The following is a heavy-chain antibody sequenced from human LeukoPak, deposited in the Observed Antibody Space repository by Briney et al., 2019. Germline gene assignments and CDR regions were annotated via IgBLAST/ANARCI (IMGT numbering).Heavy chain of an antibody. Sequence: PGGSLRLSCAASGFTFSSYSMSWVRQAPGKGLEWVSAISGSGGSTYYADSVKGRFTISRDNSKNTLYLQMNSLRAEDTAVYYCAKDGRRGGSYYDYWGQGTLVTVSS. D-gene: IGHD1-26*01. J-gene: IGHJ4*02. CDR3: AKDGRRGGSYYDY. CDR1: GFTFSSYS. CDR2: ISGSGGST. V-gene: IGHV3-23*01.